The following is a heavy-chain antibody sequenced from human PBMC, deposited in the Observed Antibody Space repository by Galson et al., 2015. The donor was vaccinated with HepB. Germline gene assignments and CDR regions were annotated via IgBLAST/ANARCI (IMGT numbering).Heavy chain of an antibody. CDR1: GFTFSSYG. CDR3: AKKGGYDDFWVSYYMDV. J-gene: IGHJ6*03. D-gene: IGHD3-3*01. CDR2: ISYDGSNK. V-gene: IGHV3-30*18. Sequence: SLRLSCAASGFTFSSYGMHWVRQAPGKGLEWVAVISYDGSNKYYADSVKGRFTISRDNSKNTLYLQMNSLRAEDTAVYYCAKKGGYDDFWVSYYMDVWGKGTTVTVSS.